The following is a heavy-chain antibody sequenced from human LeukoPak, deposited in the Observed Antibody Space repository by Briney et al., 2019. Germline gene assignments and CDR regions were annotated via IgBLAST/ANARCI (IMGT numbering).Heavy chain of an antibody. J-gene: IGHJ4*02. CDR2: IKSKTDGGTT. Sequence: GGSLRLSCAASGFTVSSNYMSWVRQAPGKGLEWVGRIKSKTDGGTTDYAAPVKGRFTISRDDSKNTLYLQMNSLKTEDTAVYYCTTDRPRDYVSSGYYYFDYWGQGTLVTVSS. CDR1: GFTVSSNY. V-gene: IGHV3-15*01. D-gene: IGHD3-22*01. CDR3: TTDRPRDYVSSGYYYFDY.